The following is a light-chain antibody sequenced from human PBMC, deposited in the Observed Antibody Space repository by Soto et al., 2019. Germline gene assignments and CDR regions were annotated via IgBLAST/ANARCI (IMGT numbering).Light chain of an antibody. CDR3: QQFNTLPRT. J-gene: IGKJ1*01. Sequence: IVMTQSPATVSASPGERVTLSCRASQSVSGNVAWYQQKPGQPPRLLVYGASTTATDIPARFFGSGSETEFTLTITRLQSEDFGTYYCQQFNTLPRTFGQGTKVEIK. V-gene: IGKV3-15*01. CDR2: GAS. CDR1: QSVSGN.